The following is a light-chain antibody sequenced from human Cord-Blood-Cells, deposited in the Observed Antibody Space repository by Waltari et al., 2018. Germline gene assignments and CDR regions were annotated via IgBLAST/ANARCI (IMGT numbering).Light chain of an antibody. CDR1: QSISSW. CDR3: QQYNSYSWT. V-gene: IGKV1-5*03. J-gene: IGKJ1*01. Sequence: DIQITQSLSTLSASVGNRVTITCRASQSISSWLAWYQQKPGKAPKLLIYKASSLESGVPSRFSGSGSGTEFTLTISSLQPDDFATYYCQQYNSYSWTFGQGTKVDIK. CDR2: KAS.